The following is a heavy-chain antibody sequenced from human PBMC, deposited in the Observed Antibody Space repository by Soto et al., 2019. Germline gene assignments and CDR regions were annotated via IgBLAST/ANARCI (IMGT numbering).Heavy chain of an antibody. CDR3: ARDYAESAPGYRFRGSGQDS. CDR1: GFTFSDYY. Sequence: QVQLVESGGGLVKPGGFLRLSCAASGFTFSDYYMNWIRQAPGKGLEIISYMSSSGATIYYADSVKGRFTISRDNANDSLYLEMNNLRAEDTAVYFCARDYAESAPGYRFRGSGQDSWGHGTLVTVS. V-gene: IGHV3-11*01. D-gene: IGHD3-3*01. CDR2: MSSSGATI. J-gene: IGHJ5*01.